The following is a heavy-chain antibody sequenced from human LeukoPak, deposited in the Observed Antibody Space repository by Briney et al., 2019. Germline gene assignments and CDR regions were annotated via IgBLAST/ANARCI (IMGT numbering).Heavy chain of an antibody. Sequence: SSETLSLTCAVYGGSFRGYYWTWIRQIPGKGLEWVGEINHSGRSNYNPSLKSRVTISVDTSKDQFSLNLSSVTATDTAVYYCARGPVVYSWYQLPRGFGPWGQGTLVTVSS. CDR2: INHSGRS. V-gene: IGHV4-34*01. CDR1: GGSFRGYY. CDR3: ARGPVVYSWYQLPRGFGP. D-gene: IGHD2-2*01. J-gene: IGHJ5*02.